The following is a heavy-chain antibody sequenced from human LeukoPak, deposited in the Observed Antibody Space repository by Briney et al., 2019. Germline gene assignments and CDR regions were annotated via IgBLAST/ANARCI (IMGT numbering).Heavy chain of an antibody. J-gene: IGHJ4*02. CDR1: GFTFSDFA. D-gene: IGHD3-3*01. CDR2: TFQGGGEI. V-gene: IGHV3-23*01. CDR3: ASEIIFGSFDY. Sequence: GGSLRLSCAASGFTFSDFAMIWVRQPPGKGLEWVSSTFQGGGEIHYADSVKGRFTISRDNSKNTLYLQMNSLRAEDTAVYYCASEIIFGSFDYWGQGTLVTVSS.